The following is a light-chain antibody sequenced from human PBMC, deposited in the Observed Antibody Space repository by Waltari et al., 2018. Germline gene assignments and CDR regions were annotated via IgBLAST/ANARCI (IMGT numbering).Light chain of an antibody. V-gene: IGLV3-1*01. CDR3: QAWDRSTHVV. CDR2: QHT. Sequence: SYDLLHPPSVSVSPGQTASITCSGANLGNKYTSWYQQKPGQSPVVVIYQHTRRPSGIPERFSGSTSGNTATLTISGTQAMDEADYYCQAWDRSTHVVFGGGTKLTV. J-gene: IGLJ2*01. CDR1: NLGNKY.